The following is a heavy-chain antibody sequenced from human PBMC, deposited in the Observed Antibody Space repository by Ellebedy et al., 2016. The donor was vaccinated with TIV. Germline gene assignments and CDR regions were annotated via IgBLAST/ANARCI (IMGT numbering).Heavy chain of an antibody. V-gene: IGHV3-23*01. CDR3: ARSASPLLSPFDY. D-gene: IGHD6-6*01. Sequence: GESLKISXAASGFTFSSYAMSWVRQAPGKGLEWVSAISGSGGSTYYADSVKGRFTISRDNSKNTLYLQMNSLRAEDTAVYYCARSASPLLSPFDYWGQGTLVTVSS. J-gene: IGHJ4*02. CDR2: ISGSGGST. CDR1: GFTFSSYA.